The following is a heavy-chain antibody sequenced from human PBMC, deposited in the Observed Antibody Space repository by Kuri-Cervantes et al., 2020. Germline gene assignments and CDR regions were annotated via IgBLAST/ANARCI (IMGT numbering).Heavy chain of an antibody. V-gene: IGHV1-3*01. J-gene: IGHJ6*02. CDR3: ATTVTTQLVMDV. CDR1: GYPFTGYA. Sequence: ASVKVSCKASGYPFTGYAIHWVRQSPGQTLEWMGWVSAGNGNTQYSQTFQGRVTLTADESTSTAYMELSSLRSEDTAVYHCATTVTTQLVMDVWGQGTTVTVSS. D-gene: IGHD4-17*01. CDR2: VSAGNGNT.